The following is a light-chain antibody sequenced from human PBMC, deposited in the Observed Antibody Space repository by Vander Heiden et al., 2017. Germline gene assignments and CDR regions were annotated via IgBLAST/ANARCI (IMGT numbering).Light chain of an antibody. CDR1: RRRMASNY. CDR3: QSYDSSNLRV. V-gene: IGLV6-57*04. Sequence: NFMLTQPHSVSESPGKPVPISRTRSRRRMASNYVHWYQQRPGSAPTTVIYEANQRPSGVPDRVSGSIDSSSNSASLTISGLKTEDEADYYCQSYDSSNLRVFGGGTKLTVL. J-gene: IGLJ3*02. CDR2: EAN.